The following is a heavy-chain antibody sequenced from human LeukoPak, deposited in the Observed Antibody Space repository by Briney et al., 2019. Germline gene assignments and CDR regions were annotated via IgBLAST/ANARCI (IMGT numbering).Heavy chain of an antibody. CDR3: AKVQTTMTIYYFDY. CDR1: RFTFSTYA. CDR2: MSGSTGST. D-gene: IGHD4-17*01. J-gene: IGHJ4*02. V-gene: IGHV3-23*01. Sequence: PGGSLRLSCAASRFTFSTYAMTWVRQAPGKGLEWVSAMSGSTGSTYYADSVKGRFTISRDNSKNTLYLQMNSLRAEDTAVYYCAKVQTTMTIYYFDYWGQGTLVTVSS.